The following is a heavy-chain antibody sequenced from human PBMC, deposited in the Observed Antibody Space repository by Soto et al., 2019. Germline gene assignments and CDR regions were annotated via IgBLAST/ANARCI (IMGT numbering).Heavy chain of an antibody. CDR1: GGPIRSISYY. V-gene: IGHV4-39*06. CDR2: IYYSGTT. CDR3: ARNWFSVAGRFHFDH. D-gene: IGHD6-19*01. J-gene: IGHJ4*02. Sequence: PSETLSLTCSVSGGPIRSISYYWAWIRQPPGKGLEWIGSIYYSGTTFYSPSLNRRVTISIDTSKKQLALRLSSVTAADTAVYYCARNWFSVAGRFHFDHWGQGTLVTVSS.